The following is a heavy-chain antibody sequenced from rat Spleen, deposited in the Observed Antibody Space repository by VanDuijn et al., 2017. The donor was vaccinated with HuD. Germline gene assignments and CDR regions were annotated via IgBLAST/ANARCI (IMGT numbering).Heavy chain of an antibody. CDR2: IWCDGST. J-gene: IGHJ2*01. CDR1: GFSLTSNS. V-gene: IGHV2-1*01. CDR3: ARDYYSAPYYFAY. D-gene: IGHD1-1*01. Sequence: QVQLKESGTGLVQPSQTLYLTCTVSGFSLTSNSLHWVRQPPGKGLDGMGGIWCDGSTDYHSALKSLLCIRRETSKSPVFLQMNSLQTEDTVMSFCARDYYSAPYYFAYWGQGVMVTVSS.